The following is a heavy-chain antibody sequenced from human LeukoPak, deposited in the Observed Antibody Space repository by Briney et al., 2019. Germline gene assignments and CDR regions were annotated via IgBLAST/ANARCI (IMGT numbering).Heavy chain of an antibody. CDR2: ISSTATTT. CDR3: ARERWGKYYFDY. V-gene: IGHV3-11*01. D-gene: IGHD7-27*01. CDR1: GFPFSDFY. Sequence: PGRSLRLSCAASGFPFSDFYMTWVRQAPGKGLGWVSYISSTATTTSYADSVKGRFTISRDNAKNSLYLQMNNLRAEDTAVYYCARERWGKYYFDYWGQGTLVTVSS. J-gene: IGHJ4*02.